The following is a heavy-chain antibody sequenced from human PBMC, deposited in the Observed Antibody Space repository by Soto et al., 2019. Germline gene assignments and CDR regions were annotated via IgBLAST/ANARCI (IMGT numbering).Heavy chain of an antibody. J-gene: IGHJ6*02. D-gene: IGHD2-2*01. CDR1: GFTFSSYA. Sequence: GGSLRLSCAASGFTFSSYAMSWVRQAPGKGLEWVSAISGRGGSTYYADSVKGRFTISRDNSKNTLYLQMNSLIAEDTAVYYCSKARGGYCSSTSCYPNGMDVWGQGTTVTVSS. V-gene: IGHV3-23*01. CDR2: ISGRGGST. CDR3: SKARGGYCSSTSCYPNGMDV.